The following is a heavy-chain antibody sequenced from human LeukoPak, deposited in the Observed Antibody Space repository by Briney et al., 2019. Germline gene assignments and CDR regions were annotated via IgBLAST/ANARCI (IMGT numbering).Heavy chain of an antibody. V-gene: IGHV4-34*01. J-gene: IGHJ6*04. D-gene: IGHD3-10*01. Sequence: SETLSLTCAVYGGSFSGYYWSWLRQPPGKGLERIGEINHSGSTNYNPSLKSRVTISVDTSKNQFSLKLSSVTAADTAVYYCARVKGSLVRGVYYYYGMDVWGKGTTVTVSS. CDR3: ARVKGSLVRGVYYYYGMDV. CDR2: INHSGST. CDR1: GGSFSGYY.